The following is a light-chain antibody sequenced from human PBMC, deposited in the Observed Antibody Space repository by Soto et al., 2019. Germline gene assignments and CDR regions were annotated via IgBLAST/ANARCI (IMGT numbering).Light chain of an antibody. V-gene: IGKV3-11*01. CDR1: QSVSSY. Sequence: EIVLTQSPATLSLSPGERATLSCRASQSVSSYLAWYQQKPGQAPRLLIYDASNRATGIPARFSGSGSGTDCTLTSSSLEPEDFAVYYCQQRSNWPPMYTFGQGTKLEIK. CDR2: DAS. CDR3: QQRSNWPPMYT. J-gene: IGKJ2*01.